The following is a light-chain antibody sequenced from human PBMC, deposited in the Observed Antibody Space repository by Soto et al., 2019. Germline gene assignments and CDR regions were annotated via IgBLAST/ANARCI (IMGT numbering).Light chain of an antibody. CDR2: HVS. J-gene: IGLJ2*01. Sequence: QSALAQPASVSGSPGQSVTISCTGSRSDVGGYNYVSWYQQHPGKAPQLMIYHVSNRPSGVSDRFSGSKSGNTASLTISGLQAEDEADYYCSSYTSTSTVIFGGGTKVTVL. CDR3: SSYTSTSTVI. CDR1: RSDVGGYNY. V-gene: IGLV2-14*03.